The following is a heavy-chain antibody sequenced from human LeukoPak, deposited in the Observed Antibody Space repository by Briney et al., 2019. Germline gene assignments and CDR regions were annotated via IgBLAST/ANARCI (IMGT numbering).Heavy chain of an antibody. V-gene: IGHV4-61*02. CDR1: GGSISSGSYY. Sequence: SETLSLTCTVSGGSISSGSYYWSWIRQPAGKGLEWIGRIYTSGSTNYNPSLKSRVTISVDTSKNQFSLKLSSVTAADTAVYYCARDLVPAAPSEAFDIWGQGTMVTVSS. CDR3: ARDLVPAAPSEAFDI. D-gene: IGHD2-2*01. J-gene: IGHJ3*02. CDR2: IYTSGST.